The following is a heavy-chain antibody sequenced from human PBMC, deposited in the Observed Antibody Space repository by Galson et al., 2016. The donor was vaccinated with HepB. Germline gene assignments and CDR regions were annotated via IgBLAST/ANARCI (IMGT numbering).Heavy chain of an antibody. J-gene: IGHJ6*02. D-gene: IGHD2/OR15-2a*01. CDR3: ARQISPWGLDV. Sequence: SLRLSCAASGFTVTTNFMSWVRQAPGKGLECVSVTHDGGNTYYSASVKGRFTISRDSSQNSLSLQMSSLRAEDTAVYYCARQISPWGLDVWGQGTTVTVSS. CDR1: GFTVTTNF. CDR2: THDGGNT. V-gene: IGHV3-53*01.